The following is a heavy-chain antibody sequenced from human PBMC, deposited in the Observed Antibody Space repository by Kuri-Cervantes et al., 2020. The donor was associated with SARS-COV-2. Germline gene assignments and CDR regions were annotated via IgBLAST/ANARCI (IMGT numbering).Heavy chain of an antibody. V-gene: IGHV3-21*01. CDR2: ISSSSSYI. J-gene: IGHJ4*02. D-gene: IGHD2-15*01. CDR3: AKDQHGIVVVVAAIDY. CDR1: GFTFSSYS. Sequence: GGSLRLSCAASGFTFSSYSMNWVRQAPGKGLEWVSSISSSSSYIYYAGSVKGRFTISRDNAKNSLYLQMNSLRAEDTAVYYCAKDQHGIVVVVAAIDYWGQGTLVTVSS.